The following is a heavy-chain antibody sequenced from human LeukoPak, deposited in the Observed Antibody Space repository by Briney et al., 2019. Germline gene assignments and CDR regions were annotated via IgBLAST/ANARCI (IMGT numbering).Heavy chain of an antibody. CDR1: GGSFSDYY. D-gene: IGHD6-6*01. Sequence: TSETLSLTCAVHGGSFSDYYWSWIRQPPGEGLEWIGEIFHRGDPNYNPSLKSRVTISVDTSENQFSLNLTSVAATDSAVYFCTGSSRSTRYYFDYWGQGILVTVSS. CDR3: TGSSRSTRYYFDY. V-gene: IGHV4-34*12. J-gene: IGHJ4*02. CDR2: IFHRGDP.